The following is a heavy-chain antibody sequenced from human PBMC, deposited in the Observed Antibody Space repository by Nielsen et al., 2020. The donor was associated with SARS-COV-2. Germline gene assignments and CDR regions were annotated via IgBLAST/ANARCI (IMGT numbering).Heavy chain of an antibody. J-gene: IGHJ4*02. CDR2: IIPIFGTA. CDR3: ATEFAAIAVAGTLFY. CDR1: GYTFTAYY. D-gene: IGHD6-19*01. V-gene: IGHV1-69*06. Sequence: SVKVSCKASGYTFTAYYIHWVRQAPGQGLEWMGGIIPIFGTANYAQKFQGRVTMTEDTSTDTAYMELSSLRSEDTAVYYCATEFAAIAVAGTLFYWGQGTLVTVSS.